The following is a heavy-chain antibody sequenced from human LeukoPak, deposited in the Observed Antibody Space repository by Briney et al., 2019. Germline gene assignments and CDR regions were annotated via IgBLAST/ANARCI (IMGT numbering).Heavy chain of an antibody. Sequence: GGSLRLSCAASGFTFSSYWMSWVRQAPGKGLEWAANIKQDGSEKYYVDSVKGRFTISRDNAKNSLYLQMNSLRAEDTAVYYCASNVWFGESFDIWGQGTMVTVSS. V-gene: IGHV3-7*01. CDR1: GFTFSSYW. CDR3: ASNVWFGESFDI. D-gene: IGHD3-10*01. J-gene: IGHJ3*02. CDR2: IKQDGSEK.